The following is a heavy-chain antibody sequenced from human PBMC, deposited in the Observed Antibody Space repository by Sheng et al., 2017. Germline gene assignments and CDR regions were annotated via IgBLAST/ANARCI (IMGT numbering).Heavy chain of an antibody. J-gene: IGHJ4*02. CDR2: IYYNGNT. CDR3: ASDGLVAGSGD. V-gene: IGHV4-39*07. CDR1: GGSISSSSYY. D-gene: IGHD3-3*01. Sequence: QLQLQESGPGLVKTSETLSLTCTVSGGSISSSSYYWGWIRQPPGKGLEWIGSIYYNGNTYYNPSLKSRVTISLDTSKNQFSLKLHSVTAADTAVYFCASDGLVAGSGDWGQGTLVTVSS.